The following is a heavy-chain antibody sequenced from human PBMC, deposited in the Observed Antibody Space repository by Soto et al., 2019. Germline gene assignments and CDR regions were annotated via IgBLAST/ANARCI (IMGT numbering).Heavy chain of an antibody. CDR3: AGGTYYYDSSGYYPLDY. CDR1: GGTFSSYA. J-gene: IGHJ4*02. V-gene: IGHV1-69*13. Sequence: SVKVSCKASGGTFSSYAISWVRQAPGQGLEWMGGIIPIFGTANYAQKFQGRVTITADESTSTAYMELSSLRSEDTAVYYCAGGTYYYDSSGYYPLDYWGQGTLVTVSS. D-gene: IGHD3-22*01. CDR2: IIPIFGTA.